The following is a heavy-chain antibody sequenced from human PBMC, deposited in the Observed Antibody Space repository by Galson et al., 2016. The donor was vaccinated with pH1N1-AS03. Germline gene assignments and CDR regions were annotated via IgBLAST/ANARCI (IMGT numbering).Heavy chain of an antibody. V-gene: IGHV3-23*01. Sequence: SLRLSCAAPGFTFSIYAMHWVRQAPGKGLEWVSGVGGVDGSLWYAESVKGRFTVSRDNSKGTLDLQMNSLRADDTAVYYCARGGGSPHWFDPWGQGTLVTVSS. J-gene: IGHJ5*02. CDR1: GFTFSIYA. D-gene: IGHD1-26*01. CDR3: ARGGGSPHWFDP. CDR2: VGGVDGSL.